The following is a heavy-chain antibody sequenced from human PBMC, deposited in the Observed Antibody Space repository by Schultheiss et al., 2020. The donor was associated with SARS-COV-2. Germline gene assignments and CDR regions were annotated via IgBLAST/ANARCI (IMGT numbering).Heavy chain of an antibody. CDR3: AKVANYYDSSGYLDY. D-gene: IGHD3-22*01. CDR1: GGSISSSN. CDR2: ISGSGGST. J-gene: IGHJ4*02. Sequence: ETLSLTCAVSGGSISSSNWWSWVRQAPGKGLEWVSAISGSGGSTYYADSVKGRFTISRDNSKNTLYLQMNSLRAEDTAVYYCAKVANYYDSSGYLDYWGQGTLVTVSS. V-gene: IGHV3-23*01.